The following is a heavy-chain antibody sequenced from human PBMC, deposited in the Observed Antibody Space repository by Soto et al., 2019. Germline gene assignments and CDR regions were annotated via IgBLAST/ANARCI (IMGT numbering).Heavy chain of an antibody. CDR1: GGSISSGDYY. CDR2: IYYSGST. D-gene: IGHD3-22*01. CDR3: ARVVKYYYDSSGQYYYYGMDV. J-gene: IGHJ6*02. V-gene: IGHV4-30-4*01. Sequence: SETLSLTCTVSGGSISSGDYYWSWIRQPPGKGLEWIGYIYYSGSTYYNPSLKSRVTISVDTSKNQFSLKLSSVTAADTAVYYCARVVKYYYDSSGQYYYYGMDVWGQGTTVTV.